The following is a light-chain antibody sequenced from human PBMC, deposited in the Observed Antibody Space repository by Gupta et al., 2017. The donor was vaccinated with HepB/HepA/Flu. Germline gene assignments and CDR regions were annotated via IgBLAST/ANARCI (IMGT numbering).Light chain of an antibody. Sequence: QSALTQPASVSGSPGQSITISCTGTSSDVGGYNYVSWYQQHPGKAPKLMIYDVSDRPSGVSNRFSGSKSGNTASLTISGLQADDEADYYCSSYTISNTGVFGTGTKVTVL. CDR3: SSYTISNTGV. CDR1: SSDVGGYNY. J-gene: IGLJ1*01. CDR2: DVS. V-gene: IGLV2-14*03.